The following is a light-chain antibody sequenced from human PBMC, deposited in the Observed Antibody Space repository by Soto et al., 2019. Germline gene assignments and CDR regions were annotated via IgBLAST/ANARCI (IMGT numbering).Light chain of an antibody. Sequence: QSALTQPASVSGSPGQSITISCTGTSSDVGSYNLVSWYQQHPGKAPKLMIYEGSKRPSGVSNRFSGSKSGNTASLTISGPQPEDEADYYCCSYAGSSTFVVFGGGTKLTVL. J-gene: IGLJ2*01. CDR1: SSDVGSYNL. CDR2: EGS. V-gene: IGLV2-23*03. CDR3: CSYAGSSTFVV.